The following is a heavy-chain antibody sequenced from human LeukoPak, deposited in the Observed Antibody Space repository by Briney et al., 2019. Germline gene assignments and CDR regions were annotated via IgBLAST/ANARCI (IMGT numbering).Heavy chain of an antibody. CDR1: GFTFSSHG. J-gene: IGHJ4*02. D-gene: IGHD6-13*01. V-gene: IGHV3-30*18. CDR2: IANDGRDK. CDR3: AKDGRVAAAAYYFDY. Sequence: GGSLRLSCAASGFTFSSHGMHWVRQAPGKGLEWVAVIANDGRDKKYADSVKGRFTISRDNSKNTLYLQMNGLRAEDTAVYYCAKDGRVAAAAYYFDYWGQGTLATVSS.